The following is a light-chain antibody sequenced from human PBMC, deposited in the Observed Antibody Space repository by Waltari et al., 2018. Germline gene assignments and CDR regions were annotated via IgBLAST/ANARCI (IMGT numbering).Light chain of an antibody. V-gene: IGKV1-39*01. CDR2: AAS. Sequence: DIQMPQSPSSLSASVGDRVTITCRASQTIVNFLNWYQQKPGKAPKLLIYAASGLQSGVPSRFSGSGSGTDFTITISSLQPEDFATYYCQQSYSTLTWTFGQGTKVEIK. CDR1: QTIVNF. CDR3: QQSYSTLTWT. J-gene: IGKJ1*01.